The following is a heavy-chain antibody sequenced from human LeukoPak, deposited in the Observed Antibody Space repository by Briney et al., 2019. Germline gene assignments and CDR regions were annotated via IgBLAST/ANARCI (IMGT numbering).Heavy chain of an antibody. J-gene: IGHJ6*03. Sequence: PGGSLRLSCAASGFTFSSYSMNWVRQAPGKGLEWVSYISSSSSTIYYADSMKGRFTISRDNAKNSLYLQMNSLRAEDTAVYYCARSSAGYDYYYYYYMDVWGKGTTVTISS. CDR3: ARSSAGYDYYYYYYMDV. CDR2: ISSSSSTI. V-gene: IGHV3-48*01. CDR1: GFTFSSYS. D-gene: IGHD5-12*01.